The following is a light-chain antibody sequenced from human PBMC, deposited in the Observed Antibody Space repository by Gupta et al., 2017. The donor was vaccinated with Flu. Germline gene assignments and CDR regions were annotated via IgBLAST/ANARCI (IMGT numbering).Light chain of an antibody. V-gene: IGLV1-40*01. CDR2: ENI. J-gene: IGLJ1*01. CDR3: QSYDRSLSTYV. CDR1: RSNIGAGND. Sequence: QSVLTQPPSVSGAPGQRVTISCTGSRSNIGAGNDIHWYQHLPGTAPKLLIYENINRPSGVPDRFSGSKSGTSASLAIXGXQAEDEXDYYCQSYDRSLSTYVFGTGTKVTVL.